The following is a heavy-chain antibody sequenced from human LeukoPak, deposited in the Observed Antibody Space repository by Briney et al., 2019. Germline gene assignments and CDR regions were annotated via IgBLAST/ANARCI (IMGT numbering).Heavy chain of an antibody. CDR2: IYYTGST. V-gene: IGHV4-59*01. D-gene: IGHD3-3*01. CDR3: ATTSRDFYSGYDH. Sequence: SETLSLTCTVSGGSIRSYYWSWIRQSPGKGLEWIGYIYYTGSTSYNPSLKSRVTISVDTSKNQFSLELSSVTAADTAVYYCATTSRDFYSGYDHWGQGTLVTVSS. J-gene: IGHJ4*02. CDR1: GGSIRSYY.